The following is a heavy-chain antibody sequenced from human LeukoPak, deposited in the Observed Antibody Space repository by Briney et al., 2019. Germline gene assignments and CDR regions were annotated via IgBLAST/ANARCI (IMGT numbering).Heavy chain of an antibody. CDR3: ARSTIPASDPEKLGIRFDP. J-gene: IGHJ5*02. CDR2: IYYSGST. V-gene: IGHV4-31*03. CDR1: GGSISSGDYY. Sequence: SETLSLTCTVSGGSISSGDYYWSWIRQHPGKGLEWIGYIYYSGSTYYNPSLKSRVTISVDTSKNQFSLKLSSVTAADTAVYYCARSTIPASDPEKLGIRFDPWGQGTLVTVSS. D-gene: IGHD6-13*01.